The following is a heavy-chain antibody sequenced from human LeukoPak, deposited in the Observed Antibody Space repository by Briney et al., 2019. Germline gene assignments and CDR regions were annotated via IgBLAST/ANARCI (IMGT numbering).Heavy chain of an antibody. J-gene: IGHJ4*02. CDR1: GFTFSSYG. CDR3: AKEDSSRRIDY. CDR2: ISFDGSKR. V-gene: IGHV3-30*18. Sequence: GRSLRLSCAASGFTFSSYGMHWVRQAPGKGLEWVAVISFDGSKRYYADSVKGRFTIPRDNSKNTLYLQMNSLGAEDTAVYYCAKEDSSRRIDYWGQGTLVTVSS. D-gene: IGHD6-13*01.